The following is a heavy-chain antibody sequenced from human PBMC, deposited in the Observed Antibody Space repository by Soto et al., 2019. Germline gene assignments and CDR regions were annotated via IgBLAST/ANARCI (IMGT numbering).Heavy chain of an antibody. J-gene: IGHJ4*02. CDR1: GFTFSGYW. CDR3: ARESEDLTSNFDY. Sequence: PGGSLRLSCAASGFTFSGYWMSWVRQPAGKGLEWVANIKQDGGEKYYADSMKGRFTISRDNAKNSLYLEMNSLRAEDTAVYYCARESEDLTSNFDYWGQGTLVTVSS. CDR2: IKQDGGEK. V-gene: IGHV3-7*01.